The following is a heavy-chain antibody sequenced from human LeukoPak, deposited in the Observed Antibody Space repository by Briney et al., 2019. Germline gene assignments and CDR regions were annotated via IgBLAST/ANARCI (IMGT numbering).Heavy chain of an antibody. D-gene: IGHD6-6*01. CDR3: ARRRRHFSSTSSSYYYYYMDV. CDR1: GGSISSYY. CDR2: IYTSGST. J-gene: IGHJ6*03. Sequence: SETLSLTCTVSGGSISSYYWSWIRQPPGKGLEWIGYIYTSGSTNYNPSLKSRVTISVDTSKNQFSLKLSSVTAADTAVYYCARRRRHFSSTSSSYYYYYMDVWGKGTTVTVSS. V-gene: IGHV4-4*09.